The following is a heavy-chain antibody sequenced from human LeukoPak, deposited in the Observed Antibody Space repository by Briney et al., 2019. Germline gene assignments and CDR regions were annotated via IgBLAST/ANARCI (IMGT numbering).Heavy chain of an antibody. CDR3: VRGKTYSFDY. Sequence: PGGSLRLSCAASGFSLSSYWMHWFRQAPGKGLVWVSRINSDGSSTIYADSVKGRFTISRDNAKNTLYLQMNSLRAEDTAVYYCVRGKTYSFDYWGQGTLITVSS. J-gene: IGHJ4*02. V-gene: IGHV3-74*01. CDR1: GFSLSSYW. CDR2: INSDGSST.